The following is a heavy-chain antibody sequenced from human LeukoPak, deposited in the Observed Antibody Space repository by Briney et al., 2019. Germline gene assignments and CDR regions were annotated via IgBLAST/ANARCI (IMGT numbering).Heavy chain of an antibody. Sequence: SVKVSCKASGGTFSSYAISWVRQAPGQGLEWMGGIIPIFGTANYAQKFQGRVTITTDESTSTAYMELSSLRSEDTAVYYCARDLLYYDFWSGYYPGLNWFDPWGQGTLVTVSS. J-gene: IGHJ5*02. V-gene: IGHV1-69*05. CDR2: IIPIFGTA. CDR1: GGTFSSYA. CDR3: ARDLLYYDFWSGYYPGLNWFDP. D-gene: IGHD3-3*01.